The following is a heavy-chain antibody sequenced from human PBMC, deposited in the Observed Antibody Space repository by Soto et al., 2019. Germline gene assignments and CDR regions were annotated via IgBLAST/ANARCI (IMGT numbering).Heavy chain of an antibody. CDR3: ARDGGEYYDFWSGYYLHYYYGMDV. Sequence: ASVKVSCKASGYTFTGYYMHWVRQAPGQGLEWMGWINPNSGGTNYAQKFQGWVTMTRDTSISTAYMELSRLRSDDTAVYYCARDGGEYYDFWSGYYLHYYYGMDVWGQGTTVTVSS. CDR2: INPNSGGT. CDR1: GYTFTGYY. J-gene: IGHJ6*02. V-gene: IGHV1-2*04. D-gene: IGHD3-3*01.